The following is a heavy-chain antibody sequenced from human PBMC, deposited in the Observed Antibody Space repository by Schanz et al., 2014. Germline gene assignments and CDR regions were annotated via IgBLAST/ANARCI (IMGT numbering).Heavy chain of an antibody. V-gene: IGHV3-11*01. J-gene: IGHJ4*02. CDR3: ARDLISSGWYG. CDR2: ISNSGTTI. CDR1: GFTFSDYY. D-gene: IGHD6-19*01. Sequence: VQLLDSGGGLVQPGGSLRLSCAASGFTFSDYYMSWIRQAPGKGLEWVSYISNSGTTIYYADSVKGRFTISRDNAKNSLYLQMNSLRVEDTAVYYCARDLISSGWYGWGQGTLVTVSS.